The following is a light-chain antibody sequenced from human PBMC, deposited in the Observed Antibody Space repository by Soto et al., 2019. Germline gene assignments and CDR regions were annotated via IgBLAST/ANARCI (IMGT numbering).Light chain of an antibody. Sequence: VLTQPASVCGSPGQSITISCTGTSSDVGNYKYVSWYQQHPGKAPKLMIYEVSHRPSGVSNRFSGSKSGNTASLTISGLQAEDETDYYCFSYTSSGTYVFGTGTKVTVL. CDR3: FSYTSSGTYV. J-gene: IGLJ1*01. CDR2: EVS. CDR1: SSDVGNYKY. V-gene: IGLV2-14*01.